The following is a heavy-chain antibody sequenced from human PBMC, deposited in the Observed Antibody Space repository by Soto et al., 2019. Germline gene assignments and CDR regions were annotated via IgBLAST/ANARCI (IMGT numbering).Heavy chain of an antibody. Sequence: QVQLQESGPGLVKPSETLALTCTVSGGSISNYYWSGIRHPAGKGLEWIGRFYTSPDIIYNPSLKSRLIMSVDTSKNQLSLNLRSVTAADTAVYYCARTKPGDPWFDPWGQGILVTVSS. J-gene: IGHJ5*02. CDR3: ARTKPGDPWFDP. D-gene: IGHD7-27*01. CDR1: GGSISNYY. CDR2: FYTSPDI. V-gene: IGHV4-4*07.